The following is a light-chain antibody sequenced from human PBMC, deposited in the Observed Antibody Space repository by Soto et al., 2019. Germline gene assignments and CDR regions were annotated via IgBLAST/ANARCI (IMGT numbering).Light chain of an antibody. J-gene: IGLJ1*01. CDR3: CSYAGSTTLYV. Sequence: QSVLTQPASVSGSPGQSITISCTGTSSDVGSYNLVSWYQQHPGTAPKLMIYVAFKRPSGVSNRFSGSKSGDTASLTISGLQAEDEADYYCCSYAGSTTLYVFGTGTKVTVL. CDR1: SSDVGSYNL. CDR2: VAF. V-gene: IGLV2-23*01.